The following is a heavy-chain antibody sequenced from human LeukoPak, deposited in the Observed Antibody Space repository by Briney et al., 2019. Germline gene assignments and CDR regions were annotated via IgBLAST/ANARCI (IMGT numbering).Heavy chain of an antibody. CDR2: ISAYNGNT. CDR3: ARVQDIVVVPAANHWFDP. CDR1: GYTFTSYG. D-gene: IGHD2-2*01. J-gene: IGHJ5*02. V-gene: IGHV1-18*04. Sequence: GASVKVSCKASGYTFTSYGISWVRQAPGQGLEWMGWISAYNGNTNYAQKLQGRVTVTTDTSTSTAYMELRSLRSDDTAVYYCARVQDIVVVPAANHWFDPWGQGTLVTVSS.